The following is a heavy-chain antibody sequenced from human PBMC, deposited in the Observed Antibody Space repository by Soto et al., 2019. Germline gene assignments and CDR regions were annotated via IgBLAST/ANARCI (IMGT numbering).Heavy chain of an antibody. V-gene: IGHV1-46*01. CDR3: ARSQVGRTLDV. CDR1: RYTFTNFY. D-gene: IGHD1-26*01. CDR2: INPSGGSA. Sequence: ASVKVSCKASRYTFTNFYIHWLRQAPGQGLEWMGIINPSGGSATYPQKFQGRVTMTRDTSTSTVHMELITLRSEDTAVYYCARSQVGRTLDVWGPGTTVTVSS. J-gene: IGHJ6*02.